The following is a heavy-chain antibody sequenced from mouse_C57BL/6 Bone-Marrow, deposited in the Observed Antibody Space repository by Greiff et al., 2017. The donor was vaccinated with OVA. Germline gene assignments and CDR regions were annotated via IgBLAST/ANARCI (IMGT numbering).Heavy chain of an antibody. CDR1: GYSFTGYY. CDR3: ARKWGLLHFDY. V-gene: IGHV1-42*01. D-gene: IGHD1-1*01. Sequence: EVQLQQSGPELVKPGASVKISCKASGYSFTGYYMNWVKQSPEKSLEWIGEINPSTGGTTYNQKFKAKATLTVDKSSSTAYMQFSSLTSEDSAIYYCARKWGLLHFDYWGQGTTLTVSS. CDR2: INPSTGGT. J-gene: IGHJ2*01.